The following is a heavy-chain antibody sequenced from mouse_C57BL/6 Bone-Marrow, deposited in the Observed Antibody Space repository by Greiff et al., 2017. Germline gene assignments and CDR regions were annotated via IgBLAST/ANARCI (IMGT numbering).Heavy chain of an antibody. Sequence: QVQLKQPGAELVKPGASVKMSCKASGYTFTSYWITWVKQRPGQGLEWIGDIYPGSGSTNYNEKFKSKATLTVDTSSSTAYMQLSSLTSEDSAVYYCARGGIYYDYHWYFDVWGTGTTVTVSS. CDR3: ARGGIYYDYHWYFDV. CDR2: IYPGSGST. CDR1: GYTFTSYW. V-gene: IGHV1-55*01. D-gene: IGHD2-4*01. J-gene: IGHJ1*03.